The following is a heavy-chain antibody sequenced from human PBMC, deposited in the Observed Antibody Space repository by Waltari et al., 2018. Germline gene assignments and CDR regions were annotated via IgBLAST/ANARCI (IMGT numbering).Heavy chain of an antibody. Sequence: EVQLVESGGGLVKPGGSLNASCSASGFTFSGSSIPWVRQTSGKGLEWVGRIRDKGNSYATDYAASVKGRFTMSRDDSKNTAYLQMNSLKTEDTALYYCTRGDCGSDCYIYFYWGLGTLVTVSS. J-gene: IGHJ4*02. CDR1: GFTFSGSS. D-gene: IGHD2-21*02. CDR2: IRDKGNSYAT. CDR3: TRGDCGSDCYIYFY. V-gene: IGHV3-73*01.